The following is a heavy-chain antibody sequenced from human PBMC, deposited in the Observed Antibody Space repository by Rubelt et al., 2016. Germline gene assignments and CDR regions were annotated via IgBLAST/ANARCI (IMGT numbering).Heavy chain of an antibody. Sequence: QLQLQESGPGLVKPSETLSLTCTVSGGSISSSSYYWGWIRQPPGKGLEWIGSIYYSGSTYYNPSPKGRVTISVDTSKNQFSLKLSSVTAADTAVYYCARPTSVVPAAKGGWFDPWGQGTLVTVSS. CDR1: GGSISSSSYY. CDR3: ARPTSVVPAAKGGWFDP. D-gene: IGHD2-2*01. CDR2: IYYSGST. J-gene: IGHJ5*02. V-gene: IGHV4-39*01.